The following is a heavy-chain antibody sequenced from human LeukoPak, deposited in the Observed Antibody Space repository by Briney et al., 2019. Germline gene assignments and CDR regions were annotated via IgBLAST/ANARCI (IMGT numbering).Heavy chain of an antibody. CDR3: ARVGHYGGNSGNWFDP. CDR2: INPNSGGT. J-gene: IGHJ5*02. D-gene: IGHD4-23*01. CDR1: GYTFTGYY. V-gene: IGHV1-2*02. Sequence: ASVKVSCKACGYTFTGYYMHWVRQAPGQGLEWMGWINPNSGGTNYAQKFQGRVTMTRDTSISTAYMELSRLRSDDTAVYYCARVGHYGGNSGNWFDPWGQGTLVTVSS.